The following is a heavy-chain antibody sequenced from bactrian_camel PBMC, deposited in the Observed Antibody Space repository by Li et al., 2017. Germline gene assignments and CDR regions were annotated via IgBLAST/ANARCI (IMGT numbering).Heavy chain of an antibody. CDR1: GFTSGHAYSSYC. CDR2: IDSAGKT. J-gene: IGHJ6*01. Sequence: HVQLVESGGGSVQQGGSLNVSCLASGFTSGHAYSSYCMGWFRQAPGKEREGVACIDSAGKTTYADSVKGRFTISVDNSKENLYLEMTNLKLEDTAMYYCASDLWHLANVPCSEDIVDFGYWGQGTQVTVS. CDR3: ASDLWHLANVPCSEDIVDFGY. V-gene: IGHV3S26*01. D-gene: IGHD7*01.